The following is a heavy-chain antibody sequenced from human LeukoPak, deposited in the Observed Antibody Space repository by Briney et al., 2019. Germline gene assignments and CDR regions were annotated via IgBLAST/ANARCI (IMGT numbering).Heavy chain of an antibody. CDR3: ARPRAGYYWAYYMDV. CDR1: GGSISSSSYY. D-gene: IGHD3-10*01. Sequence: SETLSLTCTVSGGSISSSSYYWGWGRQPPGKGREWVGSIYCSGSTYYNPSIKSRVTIYVDTSNNQFSLKLSSVTAAGTAVYYCARPRAGYYWAYYMDVWGKGTMVTVSS. CDR2: IYCSGST. J-gene: IGHJ6*03. V-gene: IGHV4-39*01.